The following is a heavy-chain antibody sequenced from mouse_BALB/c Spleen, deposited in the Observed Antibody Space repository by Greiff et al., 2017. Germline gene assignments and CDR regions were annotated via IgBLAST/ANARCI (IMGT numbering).Heavy chain of an antibody. J-gene: IGHJ4*01. V-gene: IGHV1-54*01. CDR3: ARLLEGYAMDY. Sequence: VQLQQSGAELVRPGTSVKVSCKASGYAFTNYLIEWVKQRPGQGLEWIGVINPGSGGTNYNEKFKGKATLTADKSSSTAYMQLSSLTSDDSAVYFCARLLEGYAMDYWGQGTSVTVSS. D-gene: IGHD2-14*01. CDR2: INPGSGGT. CDR1: GYAFTNYL.